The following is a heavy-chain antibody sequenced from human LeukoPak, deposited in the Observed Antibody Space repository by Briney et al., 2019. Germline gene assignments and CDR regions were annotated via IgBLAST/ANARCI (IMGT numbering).Heavy chain of an antibody. CDR2: INHSGST. CDR1: GGSFSGYY. J-gene: IGHJ6*02. Sequence: SETLSLTCAVYGGSFSGYYWSWIRQPPGKGLEWIGEINHSGSTNYNPSLKSRVTISVDTSKNQFSLKLSSVTAADTAVYYCARGAATVTTWPYYYYYGMDVWGQGTTVTVSS. D-gene: IGHD4-17*01. CDR3: ARGAATVTTWPYYYYYGMDV. V-gene: IGHV4-34*01.